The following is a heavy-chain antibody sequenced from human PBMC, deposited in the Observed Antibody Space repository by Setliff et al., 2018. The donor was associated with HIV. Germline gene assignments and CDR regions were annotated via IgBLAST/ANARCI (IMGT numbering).Heavy chain of an antibody. V-gene: IGHV1-46*01. D-gene: IGHD2-15*01. CDR2: VNPSDGST. CDR3: ARSGIPDIVVVVAATYHDY. J-gene: IGHJ4*02. CDR1: GYTLTSNY. Sequence: ASVKVSCKASGYTLTSNYMHWVRQAPGQGLEWMGIVNPSDGSTIYAQKFQGRVTMTRDTSTSTVYMELSSLRSEDTALYYCARSGIPDIVVVVAATYHDYWGPGTLVTVS.